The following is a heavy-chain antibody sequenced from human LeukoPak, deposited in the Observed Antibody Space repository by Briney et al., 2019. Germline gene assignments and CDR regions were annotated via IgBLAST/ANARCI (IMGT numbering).Heavy chain of an antibody. D-gene: IGHD6-13*01. CDR1: GGSFSGYY. Sequence: SETLSLTCAVYGGSFSGYYWSWIRQPPGKGLEWIGEINHSGSTYYNPSLKSRVTISVDTSKNQFSLKLSSVTAADTAVYYCARHALVPYYFDYWGQGTLVTVSS. J-gene: IGHJ4*02. CDR2: INHSGST. CDR3: ARHALVPYYFDY. V-gene: IGHV4-34*01.